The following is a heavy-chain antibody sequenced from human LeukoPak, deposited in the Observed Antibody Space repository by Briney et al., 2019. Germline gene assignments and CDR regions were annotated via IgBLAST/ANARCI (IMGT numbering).Heavy chain of an antibody. D-gene: IGHD2/OR15-2a*01. Sequence: GGSLRLSCAASGFTFSSYWMSWVRQAPGKGLEWVANIKQDASAKHYVDSVKGRFTISRDNAENSVYLQMNSLRAEDTAVYYCARCGTRDYCGDASGIWGQGTMVAVSS. CDR1: GFTFSSYW. CDR2: IKQDASAK. CDR3: ARCGTRDYCGDASGI. V-gene: IGHV3-7*01. J-gene: IGHJ3*02.